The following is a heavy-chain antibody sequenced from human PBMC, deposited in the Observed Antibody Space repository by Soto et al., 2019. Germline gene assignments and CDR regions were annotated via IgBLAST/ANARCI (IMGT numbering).Heavy chain of an antibody. CDR3: ANRRPPLPAAANPFDP. Sequence: QITLKESGPTLVKPTQPLTLTCTFSGFSLSTSGVGVGWIRQPPGKALEWLALIYWDDDKRYSPSLKSRLTIAXXTXKXXEVLTMTNMDPVDTATYYCANRRPPLPAAANPFDPWGQGTLVTVSS. D-gene: IGHD2-2*01. CDR1: GFSLSTSGVG. CDR2: IYWDDDK. J-gene: IGHJ5*02. V-gene: IGHV2-5*02.